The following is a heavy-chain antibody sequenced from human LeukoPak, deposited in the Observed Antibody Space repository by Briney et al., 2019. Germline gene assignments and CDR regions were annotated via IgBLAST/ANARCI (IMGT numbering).Heavy chain of an antibody. V-gene: IGHV4-61*01. J-gene: IGHJ4*02. CDR3: ARDFPSGAAFDY. Sequence: SETLSLTCTVSGVSVSGSSYYWTWIRQPPGKGLEYIGYIYYSGSTNYNPSFKSRVTMSVDTSKNQFSLRLSSVTAADTAVYYCARDFPSGAAFDYWGQGTLVTVSS. D-gene: IGHD3-10*01. CDR1: GVSVSGSSYY. CDR2: IYYSGST.